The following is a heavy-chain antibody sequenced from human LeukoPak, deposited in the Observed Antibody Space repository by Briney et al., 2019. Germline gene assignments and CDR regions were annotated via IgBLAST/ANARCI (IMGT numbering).Heavy chain of an antibody. J-gene: IGHJ4*02. Sequence: GESLKISCKASGYSFTSQWIGWVRQMPGKGLEWMGIIYPNDSDTSYSPSFQGQVTISADKSISTAYLQWSSLKASDSAMYYCARHGKYFAGSHHFDSWGQGTLLTVSS. V-gene: IGHV5-51*01. D-gene: IGHD3-10*01. CDR2: IYPNDSDT. CDR3: ARHGKYFAGSHHFDS. CDR1: GYSFTSQW.